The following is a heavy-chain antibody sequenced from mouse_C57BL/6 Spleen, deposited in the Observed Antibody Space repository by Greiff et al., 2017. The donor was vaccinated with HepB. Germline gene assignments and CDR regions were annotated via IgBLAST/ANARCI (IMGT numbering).Heavy chain of an antibody. CDR3: ARDPFYDYDVGY. Sequence: DVKLQESGPGLVKPSQSLSLTCSVTGYSITSGYYWNWIRQFPGNKLEWMGYISYDGSNNYNPSLKNRISITRDTSKNQFFLKLNSVTTEDTATYYCARDPFYDYDVGYWGQGTTLTVSS. J-gene: IGHJ2*01. CDR1: GYSITSGYY. D-gene: IGHD2-4*01. V-gene: IGHV3-6*01. CDR2: ISYDGSN.